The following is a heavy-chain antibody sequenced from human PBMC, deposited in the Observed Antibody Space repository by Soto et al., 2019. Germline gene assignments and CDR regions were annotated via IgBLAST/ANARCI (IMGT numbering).Heavy chain of an antibody. J-gene: IGHJ3*02. CDR1: GGTFSSYA. V-gene: IGHV1-69*13. CDR2: IIPIFGTA. CDR3: ARDWYYYDSSGYYPTPDAFDI. D-gene: IGHD3-22*01. Sequence: SVKVSCKASGGTFSSYAISWVRQAPGQGLEWMGGIIPIFGTANYAQKFQGRVTITADESTSTAYMELSSLRSEDTAVYYCARDWYYYDSSGYYPTPDAFDIWGQGTMVTVS.